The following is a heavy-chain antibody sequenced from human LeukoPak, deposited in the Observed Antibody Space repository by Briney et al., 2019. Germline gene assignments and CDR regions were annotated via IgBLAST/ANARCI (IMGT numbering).Heavy chain of an antibody. J-gene: IGHJ4*02. V-gene: IGHV4-4*02. CDR2: IYHSGST. CDR1: GGSISSSNW. D-gene: IGHD3-10*01. CDR3: ARAEASLRGVPPEARPFDY. Sequence: PSETLSLTCAVSGGSISSSNWWSWVRQPPGKGLEWIGEIYHSGSTYYNPSLKSRVTISVDTSKNQFSLKLNSVNAADTAVYYCARAEASLRGVPPEARPFDYWGQGTLVTVSS.